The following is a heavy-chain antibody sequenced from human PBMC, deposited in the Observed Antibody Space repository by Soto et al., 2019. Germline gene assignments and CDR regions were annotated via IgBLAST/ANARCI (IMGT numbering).Heavy chain of an antibody. V-gene: IGHV4-34*01. CDR2: INHSGNT. J-gene: IGHJ4*02. Sequence: SETLSLTCAVYGGSFSGYFWNWIRQPPGKGLEWIGSINHSGNTNYNPSLQTRVTISLDKSKSQFSLKLNSVTAADSAVYFCARLEGLATISYYFDFWGPGALVTVSS. CDR1: GGSFSGYF. D-gene: IGHD3-9*01. CDR3: ARLEGLATISYYFDF.